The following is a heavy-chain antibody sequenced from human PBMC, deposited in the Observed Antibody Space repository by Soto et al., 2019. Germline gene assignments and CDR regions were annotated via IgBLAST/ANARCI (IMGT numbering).Heavy chain of an antibody. J-gene: IGHJ4*02. CDR1: GFTFSSYN. V-gene: IGHV3-48*04. D-gene: IGHD2-2*01. Sequence: GGPLRLSCAASGFTFSSYNMNWVRQAPGKGLEWVSYISSSGSTIYYADSVKGRFTISRDNAKNSLYLQMNSLRAEDTAVYYCARDIVVVPAAIGKGDYWGQGTLVTVSS. CDR3: ARDIVVVPAAIGKGDY. CDR2: ISSSGSTI.